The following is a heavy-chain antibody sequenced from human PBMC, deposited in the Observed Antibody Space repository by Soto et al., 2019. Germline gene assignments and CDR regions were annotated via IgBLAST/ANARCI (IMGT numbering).Heavy chain of an antibody. V-gene: IGHV1-18*01. J-gene: IGHJ4*02. Sequence: QVQLVQSGAEVKKPGASVKVSCKASGYTFTSYGISWVRQAPGQGLEWMGWISAYNGNTNYAQKLQGRVTMTTDTSTSTAYIELRSLRSDDTAVYYCARDQRYDSSGYRRRFDYWGQGTLVTVSS. CDR3: ARDQRYDSSGYRRRFDY. CDR2: ISAYNGNT. CDR1: GYTFTSYG. D-gene: IGHD3-22*01.